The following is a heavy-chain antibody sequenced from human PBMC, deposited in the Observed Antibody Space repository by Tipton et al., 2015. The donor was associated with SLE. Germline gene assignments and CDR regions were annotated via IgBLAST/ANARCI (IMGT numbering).Heavy chain of an antibody. CDR3: ATIPMMITGDY. CDR2: IGRDGSTT. CDR1: GLTFSSHG. D-gene: IGHD3-22*01. Sequence: GSLRLSCAASGLTFSSHGMHWVRQAPGKGLVWVARIGRDGSTTRYADSVKGRFTISRDDRKNTLYLQMNSLRAEDTAMYYCATIPMMITGDYWGQGTLVTVSS. V-gene: IGHV3-74*01. J-gene: IGHJ4*02.